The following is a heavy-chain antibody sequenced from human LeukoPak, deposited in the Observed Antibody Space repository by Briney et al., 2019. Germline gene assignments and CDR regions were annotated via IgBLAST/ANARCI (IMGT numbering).Heavy chain of an antibody. V-gene: IGHV4-38-2*02. CDR2: IYHSGST. J-gene: IGHJ6*03. D-gene: IGHD3-10*01. CDR1: GYSISSGYY. Sequence: SETLSLTCTVSGYSISSGYYWGWIRQPPGKGLEWIGSIYHSGSTYYNPSLKSRVTISVDTSKNQFSLKLSSVTAADTAVYYCARDVAMVRGAYYYYYMDVWGKGTTVTISS. CDR3: ARDVAMVRGAYYYYYMDV.